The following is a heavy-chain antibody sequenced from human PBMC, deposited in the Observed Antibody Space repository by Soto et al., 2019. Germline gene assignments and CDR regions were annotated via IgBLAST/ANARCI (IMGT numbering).Heavy chain of an antibody. V-gene: IGHV3-74*01. CDR3: ARSDGFDP. J-gene: IGHJ5*02. CDR2: IKNDGSFT. CDR1: GSSVSVYW. Sequence: EVQLVESGGGLVQPGESLRLSCAASGSSVSVYWMHWVRQAPGKGLVWVSRIKNDGSFTVYADSVKGRFTISRDNVKNTVYLQMNSLRVEDTAVYYCARSDGFDPWGQGTLVTASP.